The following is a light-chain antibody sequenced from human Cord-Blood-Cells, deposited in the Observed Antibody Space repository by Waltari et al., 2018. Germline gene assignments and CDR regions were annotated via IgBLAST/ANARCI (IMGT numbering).Light chain of an antibody. CDR1: QSVSSN. Sequence: EIVMTQSPATLSVSPGERATLSCRASQSVSSNLAWYQQKPGQAPRLLIYGASTRATGIAAGFSGSGSGTEFTLTISSLQSEDFAVYYCQQYNNWPPYTCGQGTKLEIK. CDR3: QQYNNWPPYT. V-gene: IGKV3-15*01. J-gene: IGKJ2*01. CDR2: GAS.